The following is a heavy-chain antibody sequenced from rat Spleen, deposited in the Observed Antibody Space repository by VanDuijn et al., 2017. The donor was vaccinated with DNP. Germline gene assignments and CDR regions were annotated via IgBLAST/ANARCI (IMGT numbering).Heavy chain of an antibody. V-gene: IGHV3-3*01. CDR1: FYSITSSNK. CDR2: IDGAGST. J-gene: IGHJ2*01. D-gene: IGHD4-1*01. Sequence: EVLLQESGPGLVKPSQSLSLTCSVTFYSITSSNKWNWIRKFPENKLEWMGHIDGAGSTNYNPSLKSRISITRDTSKNQFFLQVNSVTTEDTASYYCARTGLFGNWIPFNYWGQGVMVTVSS. CDR3: ARTGLFGNWIPFNY.